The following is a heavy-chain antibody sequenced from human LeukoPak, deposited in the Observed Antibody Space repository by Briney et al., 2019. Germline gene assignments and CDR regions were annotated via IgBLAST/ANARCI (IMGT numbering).Heavy chain of an antibody. J-gene: IGHJ5*02. V-gene: IGHV4-39*01. CDR1: GGSISSSSYY. D-gene: IGHD6-13*01. CDR2: IYYSGST. CDR3: ASGGSSSWYRWFDP. Sequence: SETLSLTCTVSGGSISSSSYYWGWIRQPPGKGLEWIGSIYYSGSTYYNPSLKSRVTISVDTSKNQFSLKLSSVTAADTAVYYCASGGSSSWYRWFDPWGQGTLVTVSS.